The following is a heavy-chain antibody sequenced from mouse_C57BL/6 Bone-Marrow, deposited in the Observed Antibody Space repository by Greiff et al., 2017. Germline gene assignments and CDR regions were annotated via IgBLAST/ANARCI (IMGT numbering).Heavy chain of an antibody. V-gene: IGHV14-4*01. CDR1: GFNIKDDY. J-gene: IGHJ3*01. CDR2: IDPENGDT. CDR3: TTGSWFAY. Sequence: VHLKQSGAELVRPGASVKLSCTASGFNIKDDYMHWVKQRPEQGLEWIGWIDPENGDTEYASKFQGKATITADTSSNTAYLQLSSLTSEDTAVYYCTTGSWFAYWGQGTLVTVSA.